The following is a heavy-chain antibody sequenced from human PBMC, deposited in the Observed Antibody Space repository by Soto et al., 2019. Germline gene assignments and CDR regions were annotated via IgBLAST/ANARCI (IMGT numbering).Heavy chain of an antibody. CDR2: IYNGGST. V-gene: IGHV4-30-4*01. D-gene: IGHD7-27*01. CDR1: GGSISNVNYC. Sequence: QVQLQESGPGLVKPSQTLSLTCTVSGGSISNVNYCWSWIRQPPDKGLEWIGYIYNGGSTYNNPSLTSRVTISVDTSKNQFSLPLSSVSAADTAVYYCARGPSGDKVDYWGQGTLVTVSS. CDR3: ARGPSGDKVDY. J-gene: IGHJ4*02.